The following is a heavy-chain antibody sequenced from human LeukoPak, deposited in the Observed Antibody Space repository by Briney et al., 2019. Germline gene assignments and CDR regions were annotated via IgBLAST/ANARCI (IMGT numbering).Heavy chain of an antibody. D-gene: IGHD6-13*01. CDR1: GGSFSAYY. CDR2: INHSGST. CDR3: ARHSIAAVGFYFDY. Sequence: SETLSLTCAVYGGSFSAYYWSWIRQPPGKGLEWIGEINHSGSTNYNPSLKSRVTISVDTSKNQFSPKLSSVTAADTAVYYCARHSIAAVGFYFDYWGQGTLVTVSS. V-gene: IGHV4-34*01. J-gene: IGHJ4*02.